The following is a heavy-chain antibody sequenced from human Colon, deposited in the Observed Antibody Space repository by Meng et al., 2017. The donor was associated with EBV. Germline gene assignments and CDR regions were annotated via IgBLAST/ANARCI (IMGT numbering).Heavy chain of an antibody. J-gene: IGHJ4*02. Sequence: QGHCQEWGHGICKPSENLSLTCAVYGGSFSGYYLTWIRQPPWKGLEWIGEIPHRGSTNYNPFLKSRVTISVDTSKKQFSLKLTSVTAADTAVYYCASSHSSKVGARRLDYWGQGTLVTVSS. V-gene: IGHV4-34*01. CDR1: GGSFSGYY. CDR3: ASSHSSKVGARRLDY. D-gene: IGHD1-26*01. CDR2: IPHRGST.